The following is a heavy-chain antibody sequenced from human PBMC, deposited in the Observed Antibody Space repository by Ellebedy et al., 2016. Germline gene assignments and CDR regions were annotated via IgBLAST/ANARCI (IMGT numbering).Heavy chain of an antibody. CDR2: IDSAGTTT. D-gene: IGHD7-27*01. Sequence: HTGGSLRLSCAASEFTFSNYFMHWVRQAPGKGLVWVSRIDSAGTTTSYADSVKGRFTISRDNAKNTLYLQMNSLRAEDTAVYYCARDLNWVLFDYWGQGTLVTVSS. CDR1: EFTFSNYF. CDR3: ARDLNWVLFDY. J-gene: IGHJ4*02. V-gene: IGHV3-74*01.